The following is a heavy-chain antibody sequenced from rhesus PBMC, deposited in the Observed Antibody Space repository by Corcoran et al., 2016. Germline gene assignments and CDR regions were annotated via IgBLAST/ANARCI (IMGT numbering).Heavy chain of an antibody. V-gene: IGHV4-65*01. CDR3: ASLHLGIQSDPYGLDS. CDR1: GGSNSSSNW. CDR2: ISGSSGST. J-gene: IGHJ6*01. D-gene: IGHD5-42*01. Sequence: QVQLQESGPGLVKPSETLALPFAVSGGSNSSSNWWSWIRQPPGTGMGGGGYWLGRIGYISGSSGSTYYNPSLKSRVTISTDTSKNQFSLKLSSVTAADTAVYYCASLHLGIQSDPYGLDSWGQGVVVTVSS.